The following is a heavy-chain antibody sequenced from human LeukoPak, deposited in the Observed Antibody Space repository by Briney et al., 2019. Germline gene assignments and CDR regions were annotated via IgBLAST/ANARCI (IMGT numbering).Heavy chain of an antibody. CDR2: IWYDGSNK. Sequence: GGSLRLSCSASGFTFSSYGMHWVRQAPGKELEWVAVIWYDGSNKYYADSVKGRFTISRDNSKNTLYLQMNSLRGEDTAVYYCARDRGYFDYFDYWGQGTLVTVSS. D-gene: IGHD3-9*01. CDR3: ARDRGYFDYFDY. CDR1: GFTFSSYG. J-gene: IGHJ4*02. V-gene: IGHV3-33*01.